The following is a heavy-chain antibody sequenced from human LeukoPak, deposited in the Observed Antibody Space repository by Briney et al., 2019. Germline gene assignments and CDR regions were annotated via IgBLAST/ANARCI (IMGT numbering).Heavy chain of an antibody. D-gene: IGHD5-18*01. CDR1: GGSISSYY. CDR3: ARDDTAMVPDY. CDR2: IYYSGST. Sequence: SETLSLTCTVSGGSISSYYWSWIRQPPGKGLEWIGYIYYSGSTNYNPSLKSRVTISVDTSKNQLSLKLSSVTAADTAVYYCARDDTAMVPDYWGQGTLVTVSS. J-gene: IGHJ4*02. V-gene: IGHV4-59*01.